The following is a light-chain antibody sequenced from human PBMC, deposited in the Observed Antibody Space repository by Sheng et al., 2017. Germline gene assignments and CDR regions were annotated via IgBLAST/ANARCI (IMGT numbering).Light chain of an antibody. Sequence: EVMMTQSPATLSVSPGERATLSCRASQSISSDLAWYQQKPGQPPRLLIYDASTRASGIPDRFRGSGSGTDFTLTISSLQSEDSAVYYCQQYNNWPPWTFGPGTKVDIQ. CDR3: QQYNNWPPWT. CDR2: DAS. J-gene: IGKJ1*01. CDR1: QSISSD. V-gene: IGKV3-15*01.